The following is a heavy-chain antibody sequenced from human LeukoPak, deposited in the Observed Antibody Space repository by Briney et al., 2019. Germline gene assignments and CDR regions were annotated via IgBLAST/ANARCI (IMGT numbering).Heavy chain of an antibody. J-gene: IGHJ4*02. CDR3: STDRGGSYRFDY. Sequence: GGSLRLSCTVSGFTFGDYAMSWFRQAPGKGLEWVGFIRSKAYGGTTEYAASVKGRFTISRDDSRSIAYLQMNSLKTEDTAMYYCSTDRGGSYRFDYWGQGTLVTVSS. CDR1: GFTFGDYA. CDR2: IRSKAYGGTT. V-gene: IGHV3-49*03. D-gene: IGHD1-26*01.